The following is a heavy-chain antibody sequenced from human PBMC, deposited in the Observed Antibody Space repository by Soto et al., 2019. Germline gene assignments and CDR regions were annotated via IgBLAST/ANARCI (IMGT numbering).Heavy chain of an antibody. V-gene: IGHV4-31*03. Sequence: SETLSLTCTVSGGSISSGGYYWSWIRQHPGKGLEWIGYIYYSGSTYYNPSLKSRVTILVDTSKNQFSLKLRSVTAADTAVYYCARRYCSGGSCYGAFDIWGQGTMVTVSS. J-gene: IGHJ3*02. D-gene: IGHD2-15*01. CDR2: IYYSGST. CDR3: ARRYCSGGSCYGAFDI. CDR1: GGSISSGGYY.